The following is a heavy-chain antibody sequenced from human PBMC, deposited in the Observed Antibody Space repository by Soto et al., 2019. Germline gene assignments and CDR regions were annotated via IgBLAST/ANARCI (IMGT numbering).Heavy chain of an antibody. D-gene: IGHD2-2*02. Sequence: QVQLVQSGAEVKKPGASVKVSCKTSGYTFTDYSMNWVRQAPGQRLEWMGWINTHNGHTQYSPRFDDRVTMTTDPSTSTAYMELKGLRSDDTAVYYRARTDTWAYWGQGTLVTVSS. CDR3: ARTDTWAY. V-gene: IGHV1-18*04. J-gene: IGHJ4*02. CDR2: INTHNGHT. CDR1: GYTFTDYS.